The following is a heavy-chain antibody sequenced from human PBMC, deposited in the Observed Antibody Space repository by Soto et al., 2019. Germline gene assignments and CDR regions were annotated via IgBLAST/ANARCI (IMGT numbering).Heavy chain of an antibody. Sequence: QVQLQASGPGLAKPSQTLSLTCTVSGVSISSGPYYWSWIRQFPGKGLEWVGHIYYSGRTKYNPTLQSLVSLAVDMSKIQSSLRLSSVTAAEAAIYFFARIYAYGYSSYFDSWGQGTVVAVSS. V-gene: IGHV4-31*01. D-gene: IGHD3-22*01. CDR1: GVSISSGPYY. J-gene: IGHJ4*02. CDR2: IYYSGRT. CDR3: ARIYAYGYSSYFDS.